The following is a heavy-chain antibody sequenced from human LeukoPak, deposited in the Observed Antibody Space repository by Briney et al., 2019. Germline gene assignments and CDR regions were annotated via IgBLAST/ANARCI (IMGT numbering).Heavy chain of an antibody. CDR1: GFTFSSYA. D-gene: IGHD3-16*01. J-gene: IGHJ4*02. V-gene: IGHV3-30*04. Sequence: PGGSLRLSCAASGFTFSSYAMHWVRQAPGKGLEWVAVISYDGSNKYYADSVKGRFTISRDNAKNSLYLQMNSLRAEDTALYHCARKGLGGELGGFDYWGQGTLVTVSS. CDR2: ISYDGSNK. CDR3: ARKGLGGELGGFDY.